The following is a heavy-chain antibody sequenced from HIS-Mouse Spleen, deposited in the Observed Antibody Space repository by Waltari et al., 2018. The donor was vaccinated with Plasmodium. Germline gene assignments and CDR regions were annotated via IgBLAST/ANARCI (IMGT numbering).Heavy chain of an antibody. CDR1: GGSFSGYY. CDR2: INHSGST. D-gene: IGHD3-10*01. J-gene: IGHJ2*01. Sequence: QVQLQQWGAGLLKPSETLSLTCAVYGGSFSGYYWRWFRQPPGQGLEWIGEINHSGSTNYNPSLKSRVTISVDTSKNQFSLKLSSVTAADTAVYYCARGLRGHYWYFDLWGRGTLVTVSS. CDR3: ARGLRGHYWYFDL. V-gene: IGHV4-34*01.